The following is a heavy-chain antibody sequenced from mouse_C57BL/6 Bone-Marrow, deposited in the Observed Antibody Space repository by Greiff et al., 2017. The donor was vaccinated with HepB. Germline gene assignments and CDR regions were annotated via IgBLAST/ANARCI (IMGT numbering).Heavy chain of an antibody. V-gene: IGHV5-16*01. Sequence: EVNLVESEGGLVQPGSSMKLSCTASGFTFSDYYMAWVRQVPEKGLEWVANINYDGSSTYYLDSLKSRFIISRDNAKNILYLQMSSLKSEDTATYYCARDYGSSWGQGTLVTVSA. CDR1: GFTFSDYY. D-gene: IGHD1-1*01. CDR3: ARDYGSS. J-gene: IGHJ3*01. CDR2: INYDGSST.